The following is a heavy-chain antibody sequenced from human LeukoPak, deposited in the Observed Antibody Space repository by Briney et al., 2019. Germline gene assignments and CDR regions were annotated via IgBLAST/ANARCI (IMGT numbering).Heavy chain of an antibody. Sequence: PGGSLRLSCAASGFTFSSYSMNWVRQAPGKGLEWVPYISSSSSTIYYADSVKGRFTISRDNAKNSLYLQMNSLRAEDTAVYYCARDGDIVVVPAAMDYWGQGTLVTVSS. J-gene: IGHJ4*02. CDR2: ISSSSSTI. D-gene: IGHD2-2*01. V-gene: IGHV3-48*01. CDR1: GFTFSSYS. CDR3: ARDGDIVVVPAAMDY.